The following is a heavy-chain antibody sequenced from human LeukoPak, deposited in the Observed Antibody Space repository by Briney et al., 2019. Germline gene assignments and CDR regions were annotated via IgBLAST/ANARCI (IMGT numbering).Heavy chain of an antibody. V-gene: IGHV4-31*03. CDR3: ARDASTVGAFDI. J-gene: IGHJ3*02. D-gene: IGHD4-17*01. Sequence: SETLSLTCTVSGGSISSGGYYWSWIRQHPGKGLEWIGYIYYSGSTYYNPSLKSRVTISVDTSKNQFSLKLSSVTAADTAVYYCARDASTVGAFDIWGQGTMVTVSS. CDR1: GGSISSGGYY. CDR2: IYYSGST.